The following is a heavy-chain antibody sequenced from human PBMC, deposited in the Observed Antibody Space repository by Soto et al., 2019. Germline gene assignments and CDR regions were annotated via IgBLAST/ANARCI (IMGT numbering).Heavy chain of an antibody. V-gene: IGHV1-18*01. CDR3: ARDIPYYYDTTGYYWGAFEI. Sequence: QVQLVQSGAEMKKPGASVKVSCKASGYTFTDYGVSWVRQAPGQGLEWMGWISVYNGNTNYAQKLQGRVTMTTDTSTSTAYMELRSLRSYDTAVYYCARDIPYYYDTTGYYWGAFEIWGQGTMVTVSP. J-gene: IGHJ3*02. D-gene: IGHD3-22*01. CDR1: GYTFTDYG. CDR2: ISVYNGNT.